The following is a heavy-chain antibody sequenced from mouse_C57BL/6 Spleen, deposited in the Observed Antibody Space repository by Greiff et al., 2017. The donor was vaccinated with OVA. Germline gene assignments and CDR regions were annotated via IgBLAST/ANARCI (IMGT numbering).Heavy chain of an antibody. CDR1: GYTFTSYW. Sequence: QVQLQQPGAELVKPGASVKMSCKASGYTFTSYWITWVKQRPGQGLEWIGDIYPGSGSTNYNEKFKSKATLTVDTSSSTAYMQLSSLTSEDAAVYYCARGVTTVVEAYWGQGTLVTVSA. J-gene: IGHJ3*01. D-gene: IGHD1-1*01. CDR2: IYPGSGST. V-gene: IGHV1-55*01. CDR3: ARGVTTVVEAY.